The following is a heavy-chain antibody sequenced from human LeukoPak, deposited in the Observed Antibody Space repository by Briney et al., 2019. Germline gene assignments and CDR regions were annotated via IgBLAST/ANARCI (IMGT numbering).Heavy chain of an antibody. Sequence: GASVKVSCKASGGTFSSYAISWVRQAPGQGLEWMGRIIPILGIANYAQKFQGRVTMTTDTSTSTAYMELRSLRSDDTAVYYCARATIFGVVPHDYWGQGTLVTVSS. V-gene: IGHV1-69*04. J-gene: IGHJ4*02. CDR1: GGTFSSYA. CDR2: IIPILGIA. CDR3: ARATIFGVVPHDY. D-gene: IGHD3-3*01.